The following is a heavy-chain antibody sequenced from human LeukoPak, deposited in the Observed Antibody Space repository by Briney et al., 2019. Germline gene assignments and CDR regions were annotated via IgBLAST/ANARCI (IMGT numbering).Heavy chain of an antibody. CDR1: GFAFSNFG. D-gene: IGHD2-2*01. Sequence: GGSLRLSCAASGFAFSNFGMSWVRQAPGKGLEWVSAIGGSGDSTYYADSVKGRFTISRDNAENSLYLQMNSLRVEDTAVYYCARAPTVLVGFCSSSSCQADYWGQGTLVTVSS. V-gene: IGHV3-21*01. CDR2: IGGSGDST. CDR3: ARAPTVLVGFCSSSSCQADY. J-gene: IGHJ4*02.